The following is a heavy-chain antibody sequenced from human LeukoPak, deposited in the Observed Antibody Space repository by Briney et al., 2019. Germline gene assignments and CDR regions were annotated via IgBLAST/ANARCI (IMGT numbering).Heavy chain of an antibody. Sequence: PGGSLRISCTASGFTFSNSAMSWVRQAPGKGLEWVSAISGSGGSTYYADSVKGRFTISRDNSKNTLYLQMNSLRAEDTAVYYCAKSKGITMVRGVIDWGQGTLVTVSS. J-gene: IGHJ4*02. CDR2: ISGSGGST. CDR3: AKSKGITMVRGVID. D-gene: IGHD3-10*01. CDR1: GFTFSNSA. V-gene: IGHV3-23*01.